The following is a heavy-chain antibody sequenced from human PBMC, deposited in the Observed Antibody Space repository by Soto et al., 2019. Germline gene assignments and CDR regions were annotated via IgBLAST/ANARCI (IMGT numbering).Heavy chain of an antibody. CDR1: GGSISSYY. CDR2: IYYSGST. Sequence: SETLSVTWSVSGGSISSYYWSWIRQPPGKGLEWIGYIYYSGSTNYNPSLKSRVTISVDTSKNQFSLKLSSVTAADTAVYYCARGPRLPTYYDFWSGYYPDYYYYMEVWGKGTTVTVSS. V-gene: IGHV4-59*01. J-gene: IGHJ6*03. D-gene: IGHD3-3*01. CDR3: ARGPRLPTYYDFWSGYYPDYYYYMEV.